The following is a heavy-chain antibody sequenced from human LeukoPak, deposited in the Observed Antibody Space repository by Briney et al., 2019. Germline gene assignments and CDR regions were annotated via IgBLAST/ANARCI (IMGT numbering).Heavy chain of an antibody. J-gene: IGHJ5*02. Sequence: ASVKVSCKASGYTFTTYGIIWLRQAPGQGLEWMGWISAYNGNTNYAQKLHGRVTMTTDTSTTTAYMELRSLRSDDTAVYYCARDQCNGGSCSNWVDPWGQGTLVTVSS. V-gene: IGHV1-18*01. CDR3: ARDQCNGGSCSNWVDP. D-gene: IGHD2-15*01. CDR1: GYTFTTYG. CDR2: ISAYNGNT.